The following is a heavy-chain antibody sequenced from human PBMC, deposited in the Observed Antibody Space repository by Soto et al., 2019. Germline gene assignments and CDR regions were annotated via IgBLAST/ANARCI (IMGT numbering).Heavy chain of an antibody. Sequence: ASVKVSCKVSGYTLTELSMHWVRQAPGKGLEWMGGFDPEDGETIYAQKFQGRVTMTEDTSTDTAYMELSSLRSEDTAVYYCATGGLNIVVVPAATSDFDYWGQGPLVTLSS. D-gene: IGHD2-2*01. CDR1: GYTLTELS. V-gene: IGHV1-24*01. CDR2: FDPEDGET. J-gene: IGHJ4*02. CDR3: ATGGLNIVVVPAATSDFDY.